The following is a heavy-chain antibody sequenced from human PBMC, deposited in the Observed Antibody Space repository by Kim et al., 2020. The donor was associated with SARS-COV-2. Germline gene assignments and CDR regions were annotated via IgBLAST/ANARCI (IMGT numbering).Heavy chain of an antibody. J-gene: IGHJ6*02. V-gene: IGHV3-23*01. CDR1: GFTFSSYA. CDR3: ANGPPWLLWFGELLRPPKEYYFGMDV. CDR2: ISGSGGST. D-gene: IGHD3-10*01. Sequence: GGSLRLSCAASGFTFSSYAMSWVRQAPGKGLEWVSAISGSGGSTYYADSVKGRFTISRDISKNRLYLQMNSLRAEDTAVYHCANGPPWLLWFGELLRPPKEYYFGMDVWGQGTTVTVSS.